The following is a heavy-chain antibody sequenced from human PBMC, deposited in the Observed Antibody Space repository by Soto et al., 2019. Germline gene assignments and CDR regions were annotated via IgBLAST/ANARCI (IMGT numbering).Heavy chain of an antibody. CDR1: GYRFSSYW. Sequence: GEPLKTSCTGSGYRFSSYWIGWVRPMTGKGVEWMGFIYPGDSETRYGPSFQGQVTITRDKSNDTAYLQWSSLKAADTGMYYCAREGGNGAFFYYALDVWGQGTTVTVSS. CDR3: AREGGNGAFFYYALDV. J-gene: IGHJ6*02. D-gene: IGHD2-15*01. V-gene: IGHV5-51*01. CDR2: IYPGDSET.